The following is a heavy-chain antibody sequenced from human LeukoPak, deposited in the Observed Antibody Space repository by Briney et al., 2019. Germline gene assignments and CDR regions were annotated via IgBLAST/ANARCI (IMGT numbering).Heavy chain of an antibody. V-gene: IGHV1-8*01. CDR2: MNPNSGNT. CDR1: GYTFTSYD. D-gene: IGHD6-19*01. CDR3: VIAVAGGFDY. J-gene: IGHJ4*02. Sequence: ASVKVSCKASGYTFTSYDINWVRRATGQGLEWMGWMNPNSGNTGYAQKFQGRVTMTRDTSTSTVYMELSSLRSEDTAVYYCVIAVAGGFDYWGQGTLVTVSS.